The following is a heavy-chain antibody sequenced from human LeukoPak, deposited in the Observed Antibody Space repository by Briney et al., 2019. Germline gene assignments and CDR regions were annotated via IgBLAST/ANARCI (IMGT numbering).Heavy chain of an antibody. CDR1: GYTFTSYG. CDR2: INPNSGGT. CDR3: ARGILRLGELSTDFDY. J-gene: IGHJ4*02. Sequence: ASVKVSCKASGYTFTSYGISWVRQAPGQGLEWMGWINPNSGGTNYAQRFQGRVTMTRDTSISTAYMELSRLRSDDTAVYYCARGILRLGELSTDFDYWGQGTLVTVSS. V-gene: IGHV1-2*02. D-gene: IGHD3-16*02.